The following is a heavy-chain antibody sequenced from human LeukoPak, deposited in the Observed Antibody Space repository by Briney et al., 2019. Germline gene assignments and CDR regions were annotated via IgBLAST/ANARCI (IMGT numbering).Heavy chain of an antibody. V-gene: IGHV1-18*01. CDR1: GYTFTSYG. J-gene: IGHJ4*02. CDR2: ICAYIGTT. CDR3: ARVAGPPAGPYYFASSGYYPLNY. D-gene: IGHD3-22*01. Sequence: ASVKVSCKASGYTFTSYGISWVRQAPGEGHEWMGWICAYIGTTNCAQSLPGRVTTTTDTSTSTAYMELRSLRPDDTALYYCARVAGPPAGPYYFASSGYYPLNYWGQGTLVTVSS.